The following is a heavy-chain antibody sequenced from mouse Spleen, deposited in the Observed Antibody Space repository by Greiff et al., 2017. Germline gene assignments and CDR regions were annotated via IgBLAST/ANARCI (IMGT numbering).Heavy chain of an antibody. J-gene: IGHJ3*01. CDR3: AREDVITTEAWFAY. V-gene: IGHV1-9*01. Sequence: QVQLQQSGAELMKPGASVKLSCKATGYTFTGYWIEWVKQRPGHGLEWIGEILPGSGSTNYNEKFKGKATFTADTSSNTAYMQLSSLTTEDSAIYYWAREDVITTEAWFAYWGQGTLVTVSA. CDR1: GYTFTGYW. D-gene: IGHD2-4*01. CDR2: ILPGSGST.